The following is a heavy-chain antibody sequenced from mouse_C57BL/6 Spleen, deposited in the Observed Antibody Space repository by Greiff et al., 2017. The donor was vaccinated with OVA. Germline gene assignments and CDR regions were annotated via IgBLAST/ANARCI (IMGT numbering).Heavy chain of an antibody. J-gene: IGHJ2*01. V-gene: IGHV1-59*01. CDR3: ARVTTVFDY. CDR1: GYTFTSYW. Sequence: QVQLKQPGAELVRPGTSVKLSCKASGYTFTSYWMHWVKQRPGQGLEWIGVIDPSDSYTNYNQKFKGKATLTVDTSSSTAYMQLSSLTSEDSAVYYCARVTTVFDYWGQGTTLTVSS. CDR2: IDPSDSYT. D-gene: IGHD1-1*01.